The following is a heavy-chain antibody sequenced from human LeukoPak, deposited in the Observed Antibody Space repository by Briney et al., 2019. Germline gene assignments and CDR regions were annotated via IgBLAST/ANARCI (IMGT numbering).Heavy chain of an antibody. J-gene: IGHJ4*02. CDR2: IGSGGDT. Sequence: GGSLRLSCAGSGFSFSSYDMLWVRQATGKGLEWVSAIGSGGDTYYAGSVKGRFTISRESAKNSFYLQMNSLSAGDTAVYFCARAVAGTDEIDSWGQGTLVTVSS. V-gene: IGHV3-13*01. D-gene: IGHD6-19*01. CDR3: ARAVAGTDEIDS. CDR1: GFSFSSYD.